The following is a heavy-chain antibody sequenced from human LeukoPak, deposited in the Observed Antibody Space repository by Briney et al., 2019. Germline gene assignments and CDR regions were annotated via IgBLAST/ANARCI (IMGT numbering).Heavy chain of an antibody. CDR2: IIPIFGTA. CDR1: GGTFSSYA. J-gene: IGHJ6*03. D-gene: IGHD4-17*01. V-gene: IGHV1-69*05. Sequence: GASVKVSCKASGGTFSSYAISWVRQAPGQGLEWMGRIIPIFGTANYAQKFPGRATITTDESTSTVYMPLSSLTSEHTSVYYSATYPPDDSGDDVGPYMGVWGKGTTVTVSS. CDR3: ATYPPDDSGDDVGPYMGV.